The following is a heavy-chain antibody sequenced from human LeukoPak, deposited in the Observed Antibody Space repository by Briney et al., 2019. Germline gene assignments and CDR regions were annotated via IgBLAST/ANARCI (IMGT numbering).Heavy chain of an antibody. V-gene: IGHV4-30-4*08. CDR2: IYYGGST. Sequence: PSQTLSLTCTVSGGSISSGDYYWSWLRQPPGKGLEWIGYIYYGGSTYYNPSLKSRVTISVDTSKNQFSLKLSSVTAADTAVYYCASQGIAVAGRDYWGQGTLVTVSS. CDR1: GGSISSGDYY. CDR3: ASQGIAVAGRDY. J-gene: IGHJ4*02. D-gene: IGHD6-19*01.